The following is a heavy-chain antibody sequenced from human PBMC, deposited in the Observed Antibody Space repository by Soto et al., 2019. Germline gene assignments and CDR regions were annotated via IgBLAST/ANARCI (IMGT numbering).Heavy chain of an antibody. D-gene: IGHD3-3*01. J-gene: IGHJ4*02. CDR2: IYCSWST. CDR1: GRSVSSGSYY. V-gene: IGHV4-61*01. CDR3: ARVPFDFWSGYKTYYFDY. Sequence: PSETLSLTCTVPGRSVSSGSYYWSWLRQPPGMGLESIGYIYCSWSTNYRPSLKSPDTISGDTSKNQFYLKLSSVTDADTAVYYCARVPFDFWSGYKTYYFDYWGQGTLVTVSS.